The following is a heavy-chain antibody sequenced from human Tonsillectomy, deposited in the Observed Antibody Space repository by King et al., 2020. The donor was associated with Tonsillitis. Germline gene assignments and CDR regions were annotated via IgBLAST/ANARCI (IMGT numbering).Heavy chain of an antibody. V-gene: IGHV3-21*06. J-gene: IGHJ5*02. CDR3: AREGSYSNWFDP. Sequence: VQLVESGGGLVKPGGSLRLSCAASGFTFSSYSMNWVRQAPGKGLDWVSSISSSSSYIYYADSVKGRFTISRDNAKNSQYLQMNSLRAEDTAVYYCAREGSYSNWFDPWGQGTLVTVSS. CDR2: ISSSSSYI. D-gene: IGHD4-11*01. CDR1: GFTFSSYS.